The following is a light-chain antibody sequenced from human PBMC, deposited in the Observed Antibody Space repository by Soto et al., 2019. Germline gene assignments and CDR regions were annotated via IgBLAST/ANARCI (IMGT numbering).Light chain of an antibody. Sequence: QSALTQPRSVSGSPGQSVTISCTGTSSDVGRYNYVSWYQQHPGKAPKLIIYDVTKRPSGVPDRFSGSKSGNTASLTISGLQAEDEAEYYCSSYTNINTRACVFGTGTKLTVL. CDR3: SSYTNINTRACV. CDR2: DVT. V-gene: IGLV2-11*01. CDR1: SSDVGRYNY. J-gene: IGLJ1*01.